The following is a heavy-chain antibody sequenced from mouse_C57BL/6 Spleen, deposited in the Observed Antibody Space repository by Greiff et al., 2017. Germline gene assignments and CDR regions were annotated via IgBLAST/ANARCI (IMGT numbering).Heavy chain of an antibody. CDR1: GFTFSDYY. V-gene: IGHV5-16*01. Sequence: EVKLVESEGGLVQPGSSMKLSCTASGFTFSDYYMAWVRQVPEKGLEWVANINYDGSSTYYLDSLKSRFIISRDNAKNILYLQMSSLKSEDTATYYCARDNSNKHFEVWGTGTTVTVSA. CDR3: ARDNSNKHFEV. D-gene: IGHD2-5*01. CDR2: INYDGSST. J-gene: IGHJ1*03.